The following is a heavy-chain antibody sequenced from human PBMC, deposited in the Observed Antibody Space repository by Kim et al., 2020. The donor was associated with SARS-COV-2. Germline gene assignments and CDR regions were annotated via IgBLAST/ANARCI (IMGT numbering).Heavy chain of an antibody. CDR3: ARPIAWFDP. V-gene: IGHV3-48*03. Sequence: TIYYADSVKGRFTISRDNAKNSLYLQMNSLRAEDTAVYYCARPIAWFDPWGQGTLVTVSS. J-gene: IGHJ5*02. CDR2: TI. D-gene: IGHD2-15*01.